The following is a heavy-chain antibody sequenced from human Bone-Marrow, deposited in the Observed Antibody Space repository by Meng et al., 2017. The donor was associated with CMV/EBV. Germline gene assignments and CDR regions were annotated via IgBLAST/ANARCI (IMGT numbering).Heavy chain of an antibody. V-gene: IGHV1-69*10. J-gene: IGHJ3*01. Sequence: SVKVSCKASGGTSNTYTFNWVRQAPGRGLEWMGGIIPYLDEPNYAQTFQGRVTITSDRSTAAYMELSSLRSEDTAVYFCAGRGPYGRALDVWGQGTLVIVSS. CDR3: AGRGPYGRALDV. D-gene: IGHD3-10*01. CDR2: IIPYLDEP. CDR1: GGTSNTYT.